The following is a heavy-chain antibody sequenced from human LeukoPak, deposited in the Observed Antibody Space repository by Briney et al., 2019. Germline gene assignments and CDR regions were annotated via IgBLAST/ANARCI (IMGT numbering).Heavy chain of an antibody. J-gene: IGHJ4*02. CDR3: TLPWGSGSYYDY. V-gene: IGHV3-15*01. CDR1: GFTFSNAW. Sequence: PGGSLRLSCAASGFTFSNAWLNWVRQAPGKGLEWVGHIKSKTDGGTTDYAAPVEGRFTISRGDSKNTLFLQMNSLKTEDTAVYYCTLPWGSGSYYDYWGQGTLVTVSS. CDR2: IKSKTDGGTT. D-gene: IGHD3-10*01.